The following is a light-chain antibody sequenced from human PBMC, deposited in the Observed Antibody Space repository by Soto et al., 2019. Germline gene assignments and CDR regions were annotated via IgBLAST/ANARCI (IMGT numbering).Light chain of an antibody. V-gene: IGLV1-40*01. CDR3: QSYDSSLSGSV. CDR1: SSNIGAGYD. CDR2: GNS. Sequence: QSVLTQPPSVSGAPGQRVTISCTGSSSNIGAGYDVHWYQQLPRTAPKLLIYGNSNRPSGVPDRFSGYKSGTSASLAITGLQAEDEADYYCQSYDSSLSGSVFGGGTQLTVL. J-gene: IGLJ7*01.